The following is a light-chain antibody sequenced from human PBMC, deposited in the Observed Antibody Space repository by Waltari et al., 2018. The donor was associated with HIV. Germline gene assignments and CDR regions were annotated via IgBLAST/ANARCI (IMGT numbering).Light chain of an antibody. CDR2: AAS. J-gene: IGKJ3*01. CDR1: QSISSY. V-gene: IGKV1-39*01. Sequence: DIQMTHSPPSLSPSVGDRVPITCRASQSISSYLNWYQQKPGKAPKLLIYAASSLQSGVPSRFSGSGSGTDFTLTISSLQPEDFATYYCQQSYSTPLAFGPGTKVDIK. CDR3: QQSYSTPLA.